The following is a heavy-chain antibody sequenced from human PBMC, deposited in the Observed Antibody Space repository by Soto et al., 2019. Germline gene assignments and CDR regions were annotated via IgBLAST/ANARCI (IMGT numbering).Heavy chain of an antibody. CDR2: ISGSVGST. J-gene: IGHJ4*02. V-gene: IGHV3-23*01. Sequence: GGSLRLSCAASGFTFSNYAMNWVRQAPGKGLEWVSIISGSVGSTYYAASVKGRFTISRDNSKNTLYLQMNSLRADDTAVYYCAKGMQYFDYWGQGTLVTVSS. CDR3: AKGMQYFDY. CDR1: GFTFSNYA.